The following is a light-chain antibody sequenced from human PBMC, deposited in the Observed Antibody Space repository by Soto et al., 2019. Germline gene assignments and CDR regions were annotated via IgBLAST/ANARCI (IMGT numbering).Light chain of an antibody. CDR3: CTFSGSNTFYV. V-gene: IGLV2-11*01. CDR1: STDVVSYNR. CDR2: AVS. Sequence: QSALTQPPSVSGSPGQSITISCTGTSTDVVSYNRVSWYQQHPGTAPKLIIYAVSKRPSVVPDRFSGSKSGNTASLTISGLQVADEDDYYCCTFSGSNTFYVFGTGTKLTVL. J-gene: IGLJ1*01.